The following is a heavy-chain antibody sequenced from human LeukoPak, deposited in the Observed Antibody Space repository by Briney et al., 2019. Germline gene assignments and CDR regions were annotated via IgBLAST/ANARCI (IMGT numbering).Heavy chain of an antibody. D-gene: IGHD6-19*01. V-gene: IGHV5-10-1*01. CDR1: GYSFTSYW. Sequence: GESLQISCKGSGYSFTSYWISWVRPMPGKGLEWMGRIDPSDSYTNYSPSFQGHVTISADKSISTAYLQWSSLKASDTAMYYCARYEIAVANWFDPWGQGTLVTVSS. CDR3: ARYEIAVANWFDP. J-gene: IGHJ5*02. CDR2: IDPSDSYT.